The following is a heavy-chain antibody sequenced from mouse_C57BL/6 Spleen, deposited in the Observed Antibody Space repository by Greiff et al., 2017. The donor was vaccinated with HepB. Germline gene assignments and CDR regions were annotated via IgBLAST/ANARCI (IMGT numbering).Heavy chain of an antibody. Sequence: VKVVESGAELVKPGASVKLSCKASGYTFTEYTIHWVKQRSGQGLEWIGWFYPGSGSIKYNEKVKDKATLTADKSSSTVYMELSRLTSEDSAVYCCARDEYPYYYGSSYDYFDYWGQGTTLTVSS. V-gene: IGHV1-62-2*01. CDR1: GYTFTEYT. D-gene: IGHD1-1*01. J-gene: IGHJ2*01. CDR2: FYPGSGSI. CDR3: ARDEYPYYYGSSYDYFDY.